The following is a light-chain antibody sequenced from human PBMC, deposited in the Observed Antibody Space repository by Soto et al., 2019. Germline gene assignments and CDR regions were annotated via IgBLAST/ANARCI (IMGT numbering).Light chain of an antibody. Sequence: EIVLTQSPATLSLSPGERATLSCRASESVTSNRLAWYQQKPGQAPRLLIYGAFIRASGIPDRFSGSGSGTDFTLTISALEPEDFAVYYCQRYGTSRGTFGQGTKLEIK. V-gene: IGKV3-20*01. CDR3: QRYGTSRGT. CDR2: GAF. J-gene: IGKJ2*01. CDR1: ESVTSNR.